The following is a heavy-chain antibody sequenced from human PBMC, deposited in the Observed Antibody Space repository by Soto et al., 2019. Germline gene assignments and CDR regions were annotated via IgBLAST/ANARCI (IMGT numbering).Heavy chain of an antibody. D-gene: IGHD5-18*01. CDR2: IYYSGST. J-gene: IGHJ4*02. V-gene: IGHV4-39*02. Sequence: SETRSLTCTVSGGSISSSSYYWGWIRQPPGKGLEWIGSIYYSGSTYYTPSLKSRVTISVDTSKNQFSLKLSSVTAAVTAVYYCARELLHSPDYWGQGILVTVSS. CDR3: ARELLHSPDY. CDR1: GGSISSSSYY.